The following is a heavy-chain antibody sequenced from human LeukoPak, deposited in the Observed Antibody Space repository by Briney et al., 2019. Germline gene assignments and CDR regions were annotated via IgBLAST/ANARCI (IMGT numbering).Heavy chain of an antibody. CDR1: GFTFDDYG. Sequence: GGSLRLSCAASGFTFDDYGMSWVRQAPGKGLEWVSGINWNGGSTGYADSVKGRFTISRDNAKNSLYLQMNSLRAEDTAVYYCARDSRRDGYNFALYWGQGTLVTVSS. D-gene: IGHD5-24*01. J-gene: IGHJ4*02. CDR2: INWNGGST. CDR3: ARDSRRDGYNFALY. V-gene: IGHV3-20*04.